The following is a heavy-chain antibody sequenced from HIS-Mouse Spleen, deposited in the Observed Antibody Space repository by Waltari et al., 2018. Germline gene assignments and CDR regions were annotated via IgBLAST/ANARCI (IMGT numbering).Heavy chain of an antibody. D-gene: IGHD3-3*01. CDR1: GCSISSSSSY. CDR3: ARAPTGFLEWFDAFDI. CDR2: IYYSVST. V-gene: IGHV4-39*07. Sequence: QLQLQESGPGLVKPSESLSLTCTVPGCSISSSSSYWGWIRQPPGKGLEWIGSIYYSVSTYYNPSLKSRVTISVDTSKNQFSLKLSSVTAADTAVYYCARAPTGFLEWFDAFDIWGQGTMVTVSS. J-gene: IGHJ3*02.